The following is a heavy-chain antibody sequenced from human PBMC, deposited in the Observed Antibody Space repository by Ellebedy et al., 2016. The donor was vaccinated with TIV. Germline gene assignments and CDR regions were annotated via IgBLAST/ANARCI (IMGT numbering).Heavy chain of an antibody. D-gene: IGHD6-13*01. J-gene: IGHJ6*03. V-gene: IGHV3-23*01. CDR2: ISGSGGNT. CDR1: GFTFSSYA. CDR3: AKDRYSSSWLDYMDV. Sequence: GGSLRLXXAASGFTFSSYAMSWVRQAPGKGLEWVSAISGSGGNTYYADSVKGRFTISRDNSKNTLYLQMNSLRAEDTAVYYCAKDRYSSSWLDYMDVWGKGTTVTVSS.